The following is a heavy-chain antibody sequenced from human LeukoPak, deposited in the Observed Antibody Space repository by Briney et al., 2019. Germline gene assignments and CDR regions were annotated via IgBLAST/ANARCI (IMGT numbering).Heavy chain of an antibody. J-gene: IGHJ6*02. CDR2: INPSGGST. CDR3: AKDIGESSSSVGGRYYYGMDV. Sequence: GASVNVSCTAFGYIFTIYYMHWVRQAPGQGLEWMGIINPSGGSTSYAQKFQGRVTMNRDTSTSTVYMELSSLRSEDTAVYYWAKDIGESSSSVGGRYYYGMDVWGQGTTVTVSS. V-gene: IGHV1-46*01. D-gene: IGHD6-6*01. CDR1: GYIFTIYY.